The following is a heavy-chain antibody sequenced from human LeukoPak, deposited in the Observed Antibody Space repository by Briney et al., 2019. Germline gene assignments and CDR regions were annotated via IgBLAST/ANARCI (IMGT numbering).Heavy chain of an antibody. V-gene: IGHV3-21*01. D-gene: IGHD1-26*01. Sequence: GGSLRLSCAASGFTFSSYSMNWVRQAPGKGLEWVSSISSDSSYIYYADSVKGRFTISRDNAKNSLYLQMNSPRAEDTAVYYCARDFWGVDVGATNYLDYWGQGTLVTVSS. CDR3: ARDFWGVDVGATNYLDY. CDR2: ISSDSSYI. CDR1: GFTFSSYS. J-gene: IGHJ4*02.